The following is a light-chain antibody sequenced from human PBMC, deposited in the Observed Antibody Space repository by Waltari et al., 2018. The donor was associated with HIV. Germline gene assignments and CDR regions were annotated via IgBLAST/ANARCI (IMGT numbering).Light chain of an antibody. Sequence: HSLLTQPPSVSGAPGQRVTIPCTGSSPNIGAGYDLHWYQKYPGTAPKLLIFQNINRPSGVPDRFSGSKSVTSASLVITGLQAEDEADYYCQSYDRRLMWVFGGGTSLTV. CDR3: QSYDRRLMWV. J-gene: IGLJ2*01. CDR1: SPNIGAGYD. CDR2: QNI. V-gene: IGLV1-40*01.